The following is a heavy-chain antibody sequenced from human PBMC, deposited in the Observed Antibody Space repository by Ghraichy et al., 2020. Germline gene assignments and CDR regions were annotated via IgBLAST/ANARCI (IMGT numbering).Heavy chain of an antibody. CDR2: ISGSGATT. V-gene: IGHV3-23*01. CDR1: GFTFSSHA. D-gene: IGHD3-22*01. Sequence: GGSLRLSCAASGFTFSSHAVTWVRQAPGKGLEWVSTISGSGATTYYADSVKGRFTISRDNSKNTLYLQMNSLGAEDTAVYYCAKLLVAYDSGRWWYFQHWGQGALVAVSS. CDR3: AKLLVAYDSGRWWYFQH. J-gene: IGHJ1*01.